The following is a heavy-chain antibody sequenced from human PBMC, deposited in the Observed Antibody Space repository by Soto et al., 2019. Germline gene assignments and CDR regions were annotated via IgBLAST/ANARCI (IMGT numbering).Heavy chain of an antibody. CDR3: ATDRLGASYYYFFDN. J-gene: IGHJ4*02. V-gene: IGHV1-69*08. CDR2: IIPMIQTT. D-gene: IGHD2-15*01. Sequence: QVQLVQSGAELRKPGSSVKVSCRASGVTFVNTRLSWVRQAPGQGPEWMGRIIPMIQTTNYAKKFQGRVTITADKPSTTVFMELRGLPSEDTAIYYCATDRLGASYYYFFDNWGQGSLVTVSA. CDR1: GVTFVNTR.